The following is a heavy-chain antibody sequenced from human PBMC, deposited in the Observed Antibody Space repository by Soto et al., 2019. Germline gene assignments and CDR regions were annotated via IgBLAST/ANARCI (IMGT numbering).Heavy chain of an antibody. Sequence: EVQLLESGGGLVQPGGSLRLSCAASGFTFSSYAMSWVRQAPGKGLEWVSSTSGSGASTFYADPVKGRFTISRDNSKNTLYLQMHSLRAEDTAVYYCAKHGGYYYDNSGYYRYVEHWGQGTLVTVSS. CDR2: TSGSGAST. CDR1: GFTFSSYA. D-gene: IGHD3-22*01. CDR3: AKHGGYYYDNSGYYRYVEH. J-gene: IGHJ1*01. V-gene: IGHV3-23*01.